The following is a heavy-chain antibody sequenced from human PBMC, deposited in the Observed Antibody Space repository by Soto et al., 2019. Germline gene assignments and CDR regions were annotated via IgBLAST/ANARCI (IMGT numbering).Heavy chain of an antibody. D-gene: IGHD3-3*01. Sequence: GASVKVSCKASGCTFTSYAMHWVRQAPGQRLEWMGWINAGNGNTKYSQKFQGRVTITRDTSASTAYMELSSLRSEDTAVYYCASSAEWLLPFPFDYWGQGTLVTVSS. V-gene: IGHV1-3*01. CDR3: ASSAEWLLPFPFDY. CDR2: INAGNGNT. J-gene: IGHJ4*02. CDR1: GCTFTSYA.